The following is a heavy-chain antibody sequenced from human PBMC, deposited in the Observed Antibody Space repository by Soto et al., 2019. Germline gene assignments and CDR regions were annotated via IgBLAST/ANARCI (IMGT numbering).Heavy chain of an antibody. D-gene: IGHD4-17*01. CDR1: GFTFDDYA. J-gene: IGHJ3*02. CDR2: ISWNSGSI. V-gene: IGHV3-9*01. CDR3: ATVTVTTRIGAFDI. Sequence: EVQLVESGGGLVQPGRSLRLSCAASGFTFDDYAMHWVRQAPGKGLEWVSGISWNSGSIGYADSVKGRFTISRDNAMNSLYLQMNSLRAEDTALYYCATVTVTTRIGAFDIWGQGTLVTVSS.